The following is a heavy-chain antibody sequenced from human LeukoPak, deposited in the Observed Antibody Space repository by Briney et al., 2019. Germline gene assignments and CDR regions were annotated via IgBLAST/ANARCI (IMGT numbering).Heavy chain of an antibody. D-gene: IGHD6-6*01. CDR2: ITNSGTTI. J-gene: IGHJ4*02. V-gene: IGHV3-11*01. Sequence: GGSLRLSCAASGFTFTDYYMSWIRQAPGKGLEWVSYITNSGTTIYYADSVKGRFTISRDNAKNSLYLQMNSLKTEDTAVYYCTTARDEYNYGHGGFDSWGQGTLVTVSS. CDR1: GFTFTDYY. CDR3: TTARDEYNYGHGGFDS.